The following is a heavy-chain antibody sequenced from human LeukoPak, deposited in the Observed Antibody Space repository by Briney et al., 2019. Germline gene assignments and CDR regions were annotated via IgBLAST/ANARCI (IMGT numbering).Heavy chain of an antibody. D-gene: IGHD3-22*01. CDR1: GGSISGYY. V-gene: IGHV4-59*08. Sequence: SETLSLTCTVSGGSISGYYWTWIRQPPGKGLEWIGYIWYSGRTNYNPSLKSRVSISVDTSKNRFSLRLNSVTAADTAVYYCARHGRMGDDSSGYLPDYWGQGTLVTVSS. CDR3: ARHGRMGDDSSGYLPDY. J-gene: IGHJ4*02. CDR2: IWYSGRT.